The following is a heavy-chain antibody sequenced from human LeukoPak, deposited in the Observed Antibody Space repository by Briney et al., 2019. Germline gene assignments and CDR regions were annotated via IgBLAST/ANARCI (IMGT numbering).Heavy chain of an antibody. J-gene: IGHJ4*02. D-gene: IGHD4-17*01. CDR3: ARDGHGVPLDY. CDR1: GFTFSNFW. CDR2: IKQDETEK. Sequence: GSLRLSCTASGFTFSNFWMGWVRQAPGKGLEWVANIKQDETEKFYLGSVKGRFTISRDNSKNTLYLQMNSLRVEDTALYYCARDGHGVPLDYWGQGTLVTVSS. V-gene: IGHV3-7*01.